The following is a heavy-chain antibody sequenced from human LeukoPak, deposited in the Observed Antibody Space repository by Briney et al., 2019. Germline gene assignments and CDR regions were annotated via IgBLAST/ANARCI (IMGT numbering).Heavy chain of an antibody. D-gene: IGHD5-18*01. V-gene: IGHV4-34*01. CDR2: INHSGST. J-gene: IGHJ5*02. CDR3: ARRPQDTAMPRIAARRYWFDP. Sequence: SETLSLTCAVYCGSFSGYYWNWIRQPPRKRLEWIGEINHSGSTNYNPSLKSRVTISLDMSKNQFSLTLSSVTAADTAGPYRARRPQDTAMPRIAARRYWFDPWGQGTLVTVSS. CDR1: CGSFSGYY.